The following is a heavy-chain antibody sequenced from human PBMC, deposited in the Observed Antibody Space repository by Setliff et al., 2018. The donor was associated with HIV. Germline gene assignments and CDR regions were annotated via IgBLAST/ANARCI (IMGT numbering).Heavy chain of an antibody. Sequence: SETLSLTCAVSGGSFSVYYWSWIRQPPGKGLEWIGEINHSGSTNYNPSLKSQASISVDTSRNEFSLKLSSVTAADTAVYFCARGGAFCGRDSCYYLDYWGQGNPVTVSS. D-gene: IGHD2-21*02. V-gene: IGHV4-34*01. CDR1: GGSFSVYY. CDR2: INHSGST. CDR3: ARGGAFCGRDSCYYLDY. J-gene: IGHJ4*02.